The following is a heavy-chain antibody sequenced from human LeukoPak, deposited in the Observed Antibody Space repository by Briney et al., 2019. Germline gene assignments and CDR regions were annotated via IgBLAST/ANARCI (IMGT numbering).Heavy chain of an antibody. Sequence: GGSLRLSCVASGFTFSNYWMSWVRQAPGKGLEWVANIKQDRSEKYYVDSVKGRFTISRDNAKNSLYLQMNSLRAEDTAVYYCSRTDRDWTASWYYYYMDVWGKGTTVTISS. V-gene: IGHV3-7*01. J-gene: IGHJ6*03. CDR3: SRTDRDWTASWYYYYMDV. CDR1: GFTFSNYW. D-gene: IGHD3/OR15-3a*01. CDR2: IKQDRSEK.